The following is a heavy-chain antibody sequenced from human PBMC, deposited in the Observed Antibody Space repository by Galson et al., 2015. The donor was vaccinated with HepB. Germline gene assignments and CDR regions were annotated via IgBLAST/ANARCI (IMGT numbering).Heavy chain of an antibody. CDR2: INPSGGST. CDR1: GYTFTSYG. Sequence: GYTFTSYGISWVRQAPGQGLEWMGIINPSGGSTSYAQKFQGRVTMTRDTSTSTVYMELSSLRSEDTAVYYCARDGGHYYDSSGSNAFDIWGQGTMVTVSS. V-gene: IGHV1-46*01. D-gene: IGHD3-22*01. CDR3: ARDGGHYYDSSGSNAFDI. J-gene: IGHJ3*02.